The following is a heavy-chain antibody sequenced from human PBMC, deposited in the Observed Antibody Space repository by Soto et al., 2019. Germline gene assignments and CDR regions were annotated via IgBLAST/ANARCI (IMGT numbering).Heavy chain of an antibody. CDR1: GFTFSSYS. J-gene: IGHJ4*02. V-gene: IGHV3-23*01. D-gene: IGHD2-15*01. Sequence: PGGSLRLSCAASGFTFSSYSMSWVRQAPGKGLEWVSGFRGSGDDGTTYYADSVKGRFTISRDNSKNTLYLQMNSLRAEDTAVYYCAKDPGPMSYIVVVVAATFLPWGQGTLVTVSS. CDR3: AKDPGPMSYIVVVVAATFLP. CDR2: FRGSGDDGTT.